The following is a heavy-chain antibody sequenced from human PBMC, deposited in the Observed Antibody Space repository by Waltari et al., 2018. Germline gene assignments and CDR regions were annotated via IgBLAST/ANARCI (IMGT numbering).Heavy chain of an antibody. CDR2: NSSSSSYT. Sequence: QVQLVESGGGLVKPGGSLRLSCAASGFTFSDYYMSWIRQAPGKGLEWVSYNSSSSSYTNYADSVKGRFTISRDNAKNSLYLQMNSLRAEDTAVYYCATLERVVLGMDVWGQGTTVTVSS. V-gene: IGHV3-11*06. CDR1: GFTFSDYY. J-gene: IGHJ6*02. D-gene: IGHD2-15*01. CDR3: ATLERVVLGMDV.